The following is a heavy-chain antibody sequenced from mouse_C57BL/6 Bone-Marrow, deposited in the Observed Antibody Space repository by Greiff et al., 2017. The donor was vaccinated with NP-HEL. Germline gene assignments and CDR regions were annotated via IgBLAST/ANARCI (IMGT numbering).Heavy chain of an antibody. CDR1: GYTFTSYW. V-gene: IGHV1-69*01. J-gene: IGHJ3*01. CDR2: IDPSDSYT. Sequence: VQLQQPGAELVMPGASVKLSCKASGYTFTSYWMHWVKQRPGPGLEWIGEIDPSDSYTNYNQKFKGKSTLTVDKSSSTAYMQLSSLTSEDSAVYYCARGQLGLFAYWGQGTLVTVSA. CDR3: ARGQLGLFAY. D-gene: IGHD4-1*02.